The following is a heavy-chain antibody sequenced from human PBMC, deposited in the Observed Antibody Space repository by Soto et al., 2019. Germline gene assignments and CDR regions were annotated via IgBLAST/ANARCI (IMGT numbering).Heavy chain of an antibody. V-gene: IGHV3-23*01. D-gene: IGHD2-15*01. CDR3: AKGKGRATHAFDI. J-gene: IGHJ3*02. Sequence: EVQLLESGGGLVQPGGSLRLSCAASGFTFSSYAMSWVRQAPGKGLEWVSAISGSGGSTYYADYVKGRFTISRDNSKNTLYLQMNSLRAEDTAVYYCAKGKGRATHAFDIWGQGTMVTVSS. CDR2: ISGSGGST. CDR1: GFTFSSYA.